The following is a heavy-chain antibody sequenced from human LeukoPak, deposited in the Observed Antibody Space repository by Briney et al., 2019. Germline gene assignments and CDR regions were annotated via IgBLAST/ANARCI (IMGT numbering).Heavy chain of an antibody. V-gene: IGHV4-31*03. CDR1: GGSISSGGYY. Sequence: PSETLSLTCTVSGGSISSGGYYWSWIRQHPGKGPEWIGYIYYSGSTYYNPSLKSRVTISVDTSKNQFSLKLSSVTAADTAVYYCASLSRDYRRSNYYYYYGMDVWGQGTTVTVSS. CDR2: IYYSGST. CDR3: ASLSRDYRRSNYYYYYGMDV. D-gene: IGHD4-11*01. J-gene: IGHJ6*02.